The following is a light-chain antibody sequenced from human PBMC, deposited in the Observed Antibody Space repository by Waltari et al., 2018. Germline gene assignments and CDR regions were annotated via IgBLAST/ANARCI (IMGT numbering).Light chain of an antibody. CDR2: EAS. CDR1: QGISRY. J-gene: IGKJ4*01. Sequence: DIQLTQSPSSLSASVGDRVTITCRASQGISRYLAWYQQKPGQAPKLLIYEASSLHSGVPSRFSGSGSGTEFILTISSLQPEDFAVYYCQQRNSYPLTFGGGTTVELK. V-gene: IGKV1-9*01. CDR3: QQRNSYPLT.